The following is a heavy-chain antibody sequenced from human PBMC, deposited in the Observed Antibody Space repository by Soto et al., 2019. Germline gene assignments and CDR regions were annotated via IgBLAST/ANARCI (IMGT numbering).Heavy chain of an antibody. J-gene: IGHJ3*02. V-gene: IGHV4-39*01. Sequence: PSETLSLTCTVSGGSISSSSYYWGWIRQPPGKGLEWIGSIYYSGSTYYNPSLKSRVTISVDTSKNQFSLKLSSVTAADTAVYYCARGLSYEDSWGSYRFYAFDIWGQGTRVTVSS. CDR2: IYYSGST. CDR3: ARGLSYEDSWGSYRFYAFDI. D-gene: IGHD3-16*02. CDR1: GGSISSSSYY.